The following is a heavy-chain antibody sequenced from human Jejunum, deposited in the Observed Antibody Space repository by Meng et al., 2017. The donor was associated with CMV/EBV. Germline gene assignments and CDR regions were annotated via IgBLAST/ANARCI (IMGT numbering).Heavy chain of an antibody. CDR1: GFTVSSNY. D-gene: IGHD3-22*01. V-gene: IGHV3-53*01. Sequence: AASGFTVSSNYMSWVRQAPGKGLQWVSVIYSDGSTFYADSVKGRFTISRDNSKNTLYLQLNSLRAEDTAVYYCAGGYYGSGGFALDYWGQGTLVTVSS. CDR3: AGGYYGSGGFALDY. J-gene: IGHJ4*02. CDR2: IYSDGST.